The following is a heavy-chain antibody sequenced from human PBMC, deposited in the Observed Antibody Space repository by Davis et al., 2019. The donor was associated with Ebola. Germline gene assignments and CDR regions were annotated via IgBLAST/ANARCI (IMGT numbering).Heavy chain of an antibody. V-gene: IGHV3-23*01. J-gene: IGHJ4*02. CDR3: AKARSSWTPFDY. CDR2: TSSGGSTT. D-gene: IGHD6-13*01. Sequence: PGGSLRLSCAASRFSYKNEDITWVRQDQGRGLEWVSTTSSGGSTTYYADSVKGRFTISRDNSKNTLYLQMNSLRVDDTAVYYCAKARSSWTPFDYWGQGTLVTVSS. CDR1: RFSYKNED.